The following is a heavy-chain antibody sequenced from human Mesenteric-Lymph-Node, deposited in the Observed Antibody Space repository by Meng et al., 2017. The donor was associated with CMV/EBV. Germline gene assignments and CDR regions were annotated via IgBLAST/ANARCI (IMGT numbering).Heavy chain of an antibody. V-gene: IGHV3-30*02. CDR1: GFDFSAYG. J-gene: IGHJ2*01. CDR3: ARDQTSRSWYFDL. Sequence: GGSLRLSCAASGFDFSAYGMHWVRQPPGMGLQWVTFIHFDGSYEYYADSVKGRFTISRDNSKKTLYLQMNSLRAEDTAVYYCARDQTSRSWYFDLWGRGTLVTVSS. CDR2: IHFDGSYE.